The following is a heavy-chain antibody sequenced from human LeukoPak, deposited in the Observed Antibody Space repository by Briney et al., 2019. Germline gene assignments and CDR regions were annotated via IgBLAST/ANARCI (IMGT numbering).Heavy chain of an antibody. CDR1: GFSLSTSGMR. J-gene: IGHJ5*02. CDR2: IDWDDDK. D-gene: IGHD6-19*01. Sequence: SGPTLVNPTQTLTLTCTFSGFSLSTSGMRVSWIRQPPGKALEWLARIDWDDDKFYSTSLKTRLTISKDTSKNQVVLTMTNMDPVDTATYYCARTRIAVAGSVWFDPWGQGTLVIVSS. CDR3: ARTRIAVAGSVWFDP. V-gene: IGHV2-70*04.